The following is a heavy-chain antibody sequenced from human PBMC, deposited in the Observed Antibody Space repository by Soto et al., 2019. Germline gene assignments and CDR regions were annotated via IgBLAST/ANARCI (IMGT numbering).Heavy chain of an antibody. CDR1: GFTFSSYA. Sequence: QVQLVESGGGVVQPGRSLRLSCAASGFTFSSYAMHWVRQAPGKGLEWVAVISYDGSNKYYADSVKGRFTISRDNSKNTLYLQMNSLRAEDTAVYYCARDYLPYYYYYGMDVWGHGTTVTVSS. D-gene: IGHD3-16*02. J-gene: IGHJ6*02. CDR3: ARDYLPYYYYYGMDV. V-gene: IGHV3-30-3*01. CDR2: ISYDGSNK.